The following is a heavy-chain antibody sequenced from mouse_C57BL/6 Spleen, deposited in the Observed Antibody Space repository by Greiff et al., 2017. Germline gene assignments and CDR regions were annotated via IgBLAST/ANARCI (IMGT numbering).Heavy chain of an antibody. CDR1: GYTFTDYE. J-gene: IGHJ2*01. Sequence: QVQLKESGAELVRPGASVTLSCKASGYTFTDYEMHWVKQTPVHGLEWIGAIDPETGGTAYNQKFKGKAILTADKSSSTAYMELRSLTSEDSAVYYCTRGDYGSSYDDCWGQGTTLTVSS. CDR2: IDPETGGT. V-gene: IGHV1-15*01. CDR3: TRGDYGSSYDDC. D-gene: IGHD1-1*01.